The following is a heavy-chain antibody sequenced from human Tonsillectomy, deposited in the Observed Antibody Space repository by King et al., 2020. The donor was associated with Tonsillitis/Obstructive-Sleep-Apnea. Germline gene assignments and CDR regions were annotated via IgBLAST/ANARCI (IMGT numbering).Heavy chain of an antibody. D-gene: IGHD7-27*01. Sequence: VQLVESGGDLVQPGGSLRLSCAASGFTVSSNYMSWVRQAPGKGLEWVSSIYSGGTTYYADSVKGRFTISRDNSKNTLSLQMNSLRAEDTAVYYCATAIRTGGFDNWGQGNLVTVSS. V-gene: IGHV3-66*01. CDR3: ATAIRTGGFDN. CDR2: IYSGGTT. J-gene: IGHJ4*02. CDR1: GFTVSSNY.